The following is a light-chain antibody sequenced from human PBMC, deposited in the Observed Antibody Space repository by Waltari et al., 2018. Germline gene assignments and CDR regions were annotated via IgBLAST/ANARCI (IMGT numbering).Light chain of an antibody. V-gene: IGKV1-6*01. J-gene: IGKJ5*01. CDR2: AAT. Sequence: AIQMTLSPSSLSASVGDRVTITCRASQDIRDDLGWYQQKPGRAPELLFYAATNLQDGVPSRFSCSGSGADFTLTISGLQPEDFATYLCLQDYNYPITFDQGTRLEIK. CDR3: LQDYNYPIT. CDR1: QDIRDD.